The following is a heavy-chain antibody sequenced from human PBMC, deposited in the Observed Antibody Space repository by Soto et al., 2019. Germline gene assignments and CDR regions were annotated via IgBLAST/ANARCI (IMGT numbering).Heavy chain of an antibody. V-gene: IGHV3-21*01. Sequence: GSMVLSWAASGFPFSSYSMNLVRPAPGKGLEWVSSISSSSSYIYYADSVKGRFTISRDNAKNSLYLQMNSLRAEDTAVYYCASIWFGENYYYYGRDVWGQGTTVTVS. CDR3: ASIWFGENYYYYGRDV. CDR1: GFPFSSYS. D-gene: IGHD3-10*01. CDR2: ISSSSSYI. J-gene: IGHJ6*02.